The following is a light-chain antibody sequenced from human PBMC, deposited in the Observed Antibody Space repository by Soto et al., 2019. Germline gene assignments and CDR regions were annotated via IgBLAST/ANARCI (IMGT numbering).Light chain of an antibody. CDR3: QQRSSWPWT. CDR2: GET. V-gene: IGKV3-15*01. CDR1: QSVGSH. Sequence: VMTQSPATLSVSAGDRATLSCRASQSVGSHLAWYQQKPGQGPRILIYGETTRATGIPDRFSGSGSETDFTLTISRLEPEDFAVYYCQQRSSWPWTFGQGTKVDIK. J-gene: IGKJ1*01.